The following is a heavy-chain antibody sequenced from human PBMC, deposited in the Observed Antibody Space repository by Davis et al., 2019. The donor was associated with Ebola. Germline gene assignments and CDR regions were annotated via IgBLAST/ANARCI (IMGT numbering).Heavy chain of an antibody. Sequence: MPSETLSLTCTVSGGSVSSASYYWSCIRQPPGKGLEWIGEINHSGSTNYNPSLKSRVTISVDTSKNQFSLKLSSVTAADTAVYYFARVGYGSGSSTFDYWGQGTLVTVSS. V-gene: IGHV4-39*07. CDR1: GGSVSSASYY. D-gene: IGHD3-10*01. J-gene: IGHJ4*02. CDR2: INHSGST. CDR3: ARVGYGSGSSTFDY.